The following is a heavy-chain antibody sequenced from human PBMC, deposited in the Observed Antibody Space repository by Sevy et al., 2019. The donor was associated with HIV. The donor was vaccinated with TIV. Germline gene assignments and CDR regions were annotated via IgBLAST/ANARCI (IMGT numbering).Heavy chain of an antibody. CDR3: ARDSSYCSGDKCYDVFDI. CDR1: GFTFSDYW. V-gene: IGHV3-7*01. Sequence: GGSLTLSCAASGFTFSDYWMTWVRHAPGKDLEWVANIKRDESVKHYVDSVKGRFSVSRDNAKNSLYLHMNSLRADDTALYYCARDSSYCSGDKCYDVFDIWGQGTMVTVSS. CDR2: IKRDESVK. D-gene: IGHD2-21*01. J-gene: IGHJ3*02.